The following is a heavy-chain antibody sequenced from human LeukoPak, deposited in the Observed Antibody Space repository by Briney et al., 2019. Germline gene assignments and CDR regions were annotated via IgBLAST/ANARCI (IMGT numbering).Heavy chain of an antibody. CDR1: GGSISSDGYY. CDR2: IYYSGST. CDR3: ARSSRGRNWFDP. D-gene: IGHD3-16*01. J-gene: IGHJ5*02. V-gene: IGHV4-31*03. Sequence: SQTLSLTCSVSGGSISSDGYYWSWIRRHPGKGLEWIGYIYYSGSTYYNPSLKSRVVISRDTSKNQFSLNLSSVTAADTAVYYCARSSRGRNWFDPWGQGTLVTVSS.